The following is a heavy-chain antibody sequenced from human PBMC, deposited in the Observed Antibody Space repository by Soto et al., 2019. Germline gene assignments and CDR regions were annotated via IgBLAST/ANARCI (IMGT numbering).Heavy chain of an antibody. J-gene: IGHJ6*02. Sequence: QVQLVQSGAEVKKPGSSVKVSCKASGGTFSSYAISWVRQAPGQGLEWMGGIIPIFGTANYAQKFQGRVTITADESTSTAYMELGSLRSEDTAVYYCARHLTTVTIRNYYYYGMDVWGQGTTVTVSS. CDR1: GGTFSSYA. V-gene: IGHV1-69*01. CDR2: IIPIFGTA. CDR3: ARHLTTVTIRNYYYYGMDV. D-gene: IGHD4-17*01.